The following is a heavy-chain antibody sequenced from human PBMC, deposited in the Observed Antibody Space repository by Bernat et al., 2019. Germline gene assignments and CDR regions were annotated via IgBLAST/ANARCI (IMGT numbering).Heavy chain of an antibody. Sequence: QVQLVESGGDVVQPGRSLRLSCAASGFTFSSYGMHWVRQAPGKGLEWVALIRYDGSKEFYADSVKGRFTISRDNSKNTLYLQMKSLRAEDTAVYYCARGYSSGWYDYWGQGTLVTVSS. CDR3: ARGYSSGWYDY. CDR2: IRYDGSKE. D-gene: IGHD6-19*01. J-gene: IGHJ4*02. V-gene: IGHV3-33*01. CDR1: GFTFSSYG.